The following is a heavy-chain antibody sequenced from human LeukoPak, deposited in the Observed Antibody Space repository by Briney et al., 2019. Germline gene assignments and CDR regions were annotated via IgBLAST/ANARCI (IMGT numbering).Heavy chain of an antibody. CDR3: AVLQSGTPTH. CDR1: GFTFSSYS. V-gene: IGHV3-21*01. CDR2: ISSSNDYI. D-gene: IGHD3-10*01. J-gene: IGHJ4*02. Sequence: GGSLRLSCAASGFTFSSYSMIWVRQAPGQGLEWVSSISSSNDYIYDADSVRGRFTISRDNAKNSLYLQMNSVRAEDTAVYYCAVLQSGTPTHWGQGTLVTVSS.